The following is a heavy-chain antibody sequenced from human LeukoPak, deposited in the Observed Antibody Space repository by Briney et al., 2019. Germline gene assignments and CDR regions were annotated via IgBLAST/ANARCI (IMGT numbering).Heavy chain of an antibody. V-gene: IGHV4-4*07. D-gene: IGHD3-3*01. CDR3: ARGGDFWSGYYGPGYYYYMDV. CDR1: GGSISTYC. J-gene: IGHJ6*03. Sequence: SETLSLTCTVSGGSISTYCWSWIRQPAGKGLEWIGHICTSGSTNYNPSLKSRVTMSVDTSNNEFSLKLNSVTAADTAVYYCARGGDFWSGYYGPGYYYYMDVWGKGTTVTVSS. CDR2: ICTSGST.